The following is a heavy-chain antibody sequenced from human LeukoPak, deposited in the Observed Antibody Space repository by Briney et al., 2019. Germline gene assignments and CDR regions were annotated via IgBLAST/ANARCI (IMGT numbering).Heavy chain of an antibody. CDR1: GFTFTAYY. D-gene: IGHD2-2*01. V-gene: IGHV1-2*02. Sequence: ASVKVSCKSSGFTFTAYYMHWARQAPGQGLEWMGWINPDSGGTNCAQKFQGRVTMTRDPSISTAYMELTRLRTDDTAVYYCARGYCTSPSCFAHFDYWGQGTLVTVSS. J-gene: IGHJ4*02. CDR3: ARGYCTSPSCFAHFDY. CDR2: INPDSGGT.